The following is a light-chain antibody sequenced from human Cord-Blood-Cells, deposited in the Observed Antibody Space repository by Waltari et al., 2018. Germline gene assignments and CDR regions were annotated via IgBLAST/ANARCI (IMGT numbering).Light chain of an antibody. CDR2: EDN. CDR3: QSYDSSNPHWV. CDR1: SGSIASNY. J-gene: IGLJ3*02. V-gene: IGLV6-57*01. Sequence: NFMLTQPHSVSESPGKTVTISCTRSSGSIASNYVQGYQQRPGSSPTTVIYEDNQRPSGVPDRFSGSIDSSSNSASLTISGLKTDDEADYNCQSYDSSNPHWVFGGGTKLTVL.